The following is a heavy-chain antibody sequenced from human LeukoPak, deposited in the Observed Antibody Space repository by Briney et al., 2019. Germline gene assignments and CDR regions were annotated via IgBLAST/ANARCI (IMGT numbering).Heavy chain of an antibody. CDR1: GFTFSSYA. D-gene: IGHD3-22*01. V-gene: IGHV3-23*01. CDR2: ISGSGGST. Sequence: GGSLRLSCAASGFTFSSYAMSWVCQAPGKGLEWVSAISGSGGSTYYADSVKGRFTISRDNSKNTLYLQMNSLRAEDTAVYYCAKDYYDSSGTESRDYFDYWGQGTLVTVSS. CDR3: AKDYYDSSGTESRDYFDY. J-gene: IGHJ4*02.